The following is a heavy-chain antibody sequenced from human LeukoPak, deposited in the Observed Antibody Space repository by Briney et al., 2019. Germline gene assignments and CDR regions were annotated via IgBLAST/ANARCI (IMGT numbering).Heavy chain of an antibody. V-gene: IGHV1-46*01. D-gene: IGHD1-1*01. CDR2: INPSGDST. CDR3: ARGDDNGIFDY. J-gene: IGHJ4*02. Sequence: ASVKVSCKASGYTLISYYMHWVRQAPGQGLEWMGIINPSGDSTNYAQKFQGRVTMTRDTSTTTVYMELSSLRTEDTAVYYCARGDDNGIFDYWGQGTLVTVSS. CDR1: GYTLISYY.